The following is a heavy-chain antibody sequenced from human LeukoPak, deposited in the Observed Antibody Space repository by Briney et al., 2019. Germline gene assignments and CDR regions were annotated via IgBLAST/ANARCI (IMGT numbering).Heavy chain of an antibody. D-gene: IGHD3-22*01. Sequence: SETLSLTCSVSGGSINNYFWAWIRQPPGQGLEWIGYIHSSGSTNYNPSLKNRVTISLDTSKSQFSLKLSSVTAADTAVYYCARGGYYYDSSGYYYVLDYWGQGTLVTVSS. J-gene: IGHJ4*02. CDR3: ARGGYYYDSSGYYYVLDY. CDR1: GGSINNYF. V-gene: IGHV4-59*01. CDR2: IHSSGST.